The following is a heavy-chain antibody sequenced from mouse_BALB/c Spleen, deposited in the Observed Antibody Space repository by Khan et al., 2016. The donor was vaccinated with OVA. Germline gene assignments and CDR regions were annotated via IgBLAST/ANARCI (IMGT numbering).Heavy chain of an antibody. Sequence: EVQLQESGPGLVKPSQSLSLTCTVTGYSITSDYAWNWIRQFPGNKLEWMGYIRYSGSTSYNPSLKSRISLTRDTSKNQFFLQLNSVTTEDTATYYCARSGYYRYDTFAYWGQGTLVTVSA. D-gene: IGHD2-14*01. J-gene: IGHJ3*01. CDR2: IRYSGST. V-gene: IGHV3-2*02. CDR1: GYSITSDYA. CDR3: ARSGYYRYDTFAY.